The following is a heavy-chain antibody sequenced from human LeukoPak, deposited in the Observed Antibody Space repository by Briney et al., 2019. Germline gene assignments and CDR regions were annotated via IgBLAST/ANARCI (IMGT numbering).Heavy chain of an antibody. J-gene: IGHJ6*02. V-gene: IGHV3-53*01. CDR3: ARDYGYSGYDSTGKAYYYYAMDV. D-gene: IGHD5-12*01. CDR2: IYSGGST. Sequence: GGSLRLSCAASGFTVSSNYMSWVRQAPGKGLEWVSVIYSGGSTYYADSVKGRFTISRDNSKNTLYLQMNSLRAEDTAVYYCARDYGYSGYDSTGKAYYYYAMDVWGQGTTVTVSS. CDR1: GFTVSSNY.